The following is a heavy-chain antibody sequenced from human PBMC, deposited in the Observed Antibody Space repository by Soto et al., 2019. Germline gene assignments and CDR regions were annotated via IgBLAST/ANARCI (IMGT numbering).Heavy chain of an antibody. CDR1: GFSLTTSGVG. Sequence: QITLNESGPTVVKPTETLTLTCTFSGFSLTTSGVGVGWVRQSPGKAPEWLAFIYWDDDKRYSTSLKSRLTIPKETSKNQVVLTMANVDPADTATYYGAHRVLRAVFGLVTTTAIYFDFWGQGTPVVVSS. CDR3: AHRVLRAVFGLVTTTAIYFDF. D-gene: IGHD3-3*01. V-gene: IGHV2-5*02. CDR2: IYWDDDK. J-gene: IGHJ4*02.